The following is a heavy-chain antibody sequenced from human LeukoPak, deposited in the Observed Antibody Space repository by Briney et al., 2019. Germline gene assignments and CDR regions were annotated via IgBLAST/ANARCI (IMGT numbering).Heavy chain of an antibody. V-gene: IGHV1-2*02. J-gene: IGHJ4*02. CDR3: ARGGGSFDY. Sequence: GASVKVSCKASGYTFSGYYIHWVRQAPGQGLEWMGWINPNSGKTKYAQKFQGRFTMTRDTSISTAYMELNRLRSDDTAVYFCARGGGSFDYWGQGTLVTVSS. CDR2: INPNSGKT. D-gene: IGHD6-25*01. CDR1: GYTFSGYY.